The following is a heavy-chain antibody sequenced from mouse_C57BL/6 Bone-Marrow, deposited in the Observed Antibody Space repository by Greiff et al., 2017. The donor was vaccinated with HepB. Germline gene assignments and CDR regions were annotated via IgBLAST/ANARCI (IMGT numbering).Heavy chain of an antibody. CDR2: ISTYYGDA. Sequence: VQLVESGPELVRPGVSVKISCKGSGYTFTDYAMHWVKQSHAKSLEWIGVISTYYGDASYNQKFKDKATMTVDKSSSTAYMELARLTSEDSAVYYCAIYDGYYVGAMDYWGQGTSVTVSS. V-gene: IGHV1-67*01. D-gene: IGHD2-3*01. CDR3: AIYDGYYVGAMDY. CDR1: GYTFTDYA. J-gene: IGHJ4*01.